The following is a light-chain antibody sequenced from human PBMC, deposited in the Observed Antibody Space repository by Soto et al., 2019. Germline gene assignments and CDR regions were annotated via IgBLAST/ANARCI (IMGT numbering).Light chain of an antibody. Sequence: EVVLTQSPGTLSLSPGERASLSCSASRRVTSTYLAWYQQKPGQAPRLLIYDASNRATGIPARFSGSGSGTDFTLTISSLEPEDFAVYYCQQRSNWPPITFGQGTRLEIK. CDR2: DAS. J-gene: IGKJ5*01. V-gene: IGKV3-11*01. CDR1: RRVTSTY. CDR3: QQRSNWPPIT.